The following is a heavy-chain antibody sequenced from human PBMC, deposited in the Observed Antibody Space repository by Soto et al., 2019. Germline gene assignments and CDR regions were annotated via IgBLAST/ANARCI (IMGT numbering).Heavy chain of an antibody. CDR2: ITYIGST. Sequence: SETLSLTCTISGGSISSADYYWSWIRQHPGKGLEWIGYITYIGSTYYIPSLRGRVTISVDTSKTQFSLKLSSVTAADTAVYYCAREFTGTYPYSYGMDVWGQGTTVTVSS. CDR1: GGSISSADYY. D-gene: IGHD1-26*01. CDR3: AREFTGTYPYSYGMDV. J-gene: IGHJ6*02. V-gene: IGHV4-31*03.